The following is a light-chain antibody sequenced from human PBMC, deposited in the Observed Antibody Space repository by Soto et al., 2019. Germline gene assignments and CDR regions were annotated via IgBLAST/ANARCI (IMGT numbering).Light chain of an antibody. CDR2: GAS. V-gene: IGKV3-20*01. CDR1: QSVSRSY. J-gene: IGKJ2*01. Sequence: EIVLTQSPGTLSLSQGERATLSCRSSQSVSRSYLAWYQQKPGQAPRLLIYGASSRATGIPDRFSGIGSGTDFTLTISRLEPEYFAVYYCQKYGRSTPTFGQGTKLELK. CDR3: QKYGRSTPT.